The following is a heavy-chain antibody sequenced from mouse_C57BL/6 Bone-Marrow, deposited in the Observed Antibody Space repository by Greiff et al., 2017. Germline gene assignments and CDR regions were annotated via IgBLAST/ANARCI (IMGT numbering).Heavy chain of an antibody. Sequence: QVQLQQSGAELARPGASVKMSCKASGYTFTSSTMHWVKQRPGQGLEWIGYINPSSGYTKYNQKFKDKATLTADKSSSTAYMQLSSLTSEDSAVYYCARSYGYYLAWFAYWGQGTLVTVSA. D-gene: IGHD2-3*01. V-gene: IGHV1-4*01. J-gene: IGHJ3*01. CDR2: INPSSGYT. CDR3: ARSYGYYLAWFAY. CDR1: GYTFTSST.